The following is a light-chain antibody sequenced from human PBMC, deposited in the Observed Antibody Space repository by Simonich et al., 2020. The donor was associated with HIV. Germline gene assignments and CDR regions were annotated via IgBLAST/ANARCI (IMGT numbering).Light chain of an antibody. V-gene: IGKV3-15*01. J-gene: IGKJ1*01. Sequence: ETVMTQSPATLSVSPGERATLSCRASQSVSSNLAWYQQKPGQAPRLLIYGASTRATGIPDRFSGGGAGTEFTLTISSMQSEDFAVYYCQQYNDWPPWTFGQGTKVEIK. CDR1: QSVSSN. CDR2: GAS. CDR3: QQYNDWPPWT.